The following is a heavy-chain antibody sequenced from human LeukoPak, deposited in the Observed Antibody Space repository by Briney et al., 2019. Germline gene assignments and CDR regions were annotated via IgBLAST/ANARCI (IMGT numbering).Heavy chain of an antibody. CDR3: GRGKWGGNGYHDF. J-gene: IGHJ4*02. D-gene: IGHD6-25*01. V-gene: IGHV3-23*01. Sequence: GGSLRLSCAASGFSFSSYAMSWVRQAPGKGLEWVSATSGSGGSTYYADSVKGRLTISRDNSKNTLYLQLNSLRADDTAVYYCGRGKWGGNGYHDFWGQGTLVTVSS. CDR1: GFSFSSYA. CDR2: TSGSGGST.